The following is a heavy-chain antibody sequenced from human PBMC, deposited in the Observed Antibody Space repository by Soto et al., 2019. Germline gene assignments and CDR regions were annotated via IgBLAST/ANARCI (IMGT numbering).Heavy chain of an antibody. CDR2: TRTKANSYST. CDR1: GFTFSDHY. D-gene: IGHD1-26*01. Sequence: PGGSLRLSCAASGFTFSDHYVDWVRQAPGKGLEWVGRTRTKANSYSTDYAASVKGRFTISRDDSKNSLYLQMNSLKTEDTAVYYCTTLIVGTTSYWGQGALVTVSS. V-gene: IGHV3-72*01. CDR3: TTLIVGTTSY. J-gene: IGHJ4*02.